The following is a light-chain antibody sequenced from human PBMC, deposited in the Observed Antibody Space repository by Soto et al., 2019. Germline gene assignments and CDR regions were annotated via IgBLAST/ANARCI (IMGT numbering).Light chain of an antibody. CDR1: SSDVGGYNY. J-gene: IGLJ1*01. CDR3: TSYAGRNNLGV. Sequence: QSALTQPPSASGSPGQSVTISCTGTSSDVGGYNYVSWYQQRPGKAPKLIIYEVTKRPSGVPDRFSGSKSGNTASLTVSGLQAEDEADYYCTSYAGRNNLGVFGTGTKVT. CDR2: EVT. V-gene: IGLV2-8*01.